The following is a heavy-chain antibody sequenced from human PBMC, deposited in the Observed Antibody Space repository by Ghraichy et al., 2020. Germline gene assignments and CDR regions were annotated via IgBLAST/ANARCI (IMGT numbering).Heavy chain of an antibody. Sequence: ETLSLTCAVSGGSFNTYYWTWIRQPPGKGLEWIGEISPGGVTKYNPSLESRVTISIDTSQNQFFMTLKSLTAADTAVFYCARGRQWLVPPRNKWFDPWGQGTLVTVSS. CDR1: GGSFNTYY. J-gene: IGHJ5*02. CDR3: ARGRQWLVPPRNKWFDP. V-gene: IGHV4-34*01. CDR2: ISPGGVT. D-gene: IGHD6-19*01.